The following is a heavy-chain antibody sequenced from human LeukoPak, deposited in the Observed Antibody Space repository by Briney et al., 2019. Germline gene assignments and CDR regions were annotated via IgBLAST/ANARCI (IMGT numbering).Heavy chain of an antibody. Sequence: ASVKVSCKVSGYTLTELSMHWVRQAPGQGLEWMGWINPNSGGTNYAQKFQGRVTMTRDTSISTAYMELSRLRSDDTAVYYCARAYYDYVWGSYRTDNYFDYWGQGTLVTVSS. D-gene: IGHD3-16*02. CDR1: GYTLTELS. CDR2: INPNSGGT. V-gene: IGHV1-2*02. J-gene: IGHJ4*01. CDR3: ARAYYDYVWGSYRTDNYFDY.